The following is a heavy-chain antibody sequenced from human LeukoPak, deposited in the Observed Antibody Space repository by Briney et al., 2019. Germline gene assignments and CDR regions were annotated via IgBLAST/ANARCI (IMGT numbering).Heavy chain of an antibody. V-gene: IGHV1-69*05. J-gene: IGHJ5*02. CDR1: GGTFSSYA. D-gene: IGHD3-22*01. CDR3: ARTYYDSSRYTNWFDP. CDR2: IIPIFGTA. Sequence: SVKVSCKASGGTFSSYAISWVRQAPGQGLEWMGGIIPIFGTANYAQKFQGRVTITTDESTSTAYMELSSLRSEDTAVYYCARTYYDSSRYTNWFDPCGQGTLVTVSS.